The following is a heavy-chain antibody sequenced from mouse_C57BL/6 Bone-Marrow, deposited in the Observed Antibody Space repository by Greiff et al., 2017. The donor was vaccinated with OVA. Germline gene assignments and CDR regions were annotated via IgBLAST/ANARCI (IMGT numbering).Heavy chain of an antibody. CDR1: GFTFSSYG. J-gene: IGHJ4*01. CDR3: ARHTTVVATYYAMDY. CDR2: ISSGGSYT. Sequence: EVQVVESVGDLVKPGGSLQLSCAASGFTFSSYGMSWVRQTPDKRLEWVATISSGGSYTYYPDSVKGRFTISRDNAKNTLYLPMSRLKSEDTAMYDCARHTTVVATYYAMDYWGQGTSVTVSS. V-gene: IGHV5-6*01. D-gene: IGHD1-1*01.